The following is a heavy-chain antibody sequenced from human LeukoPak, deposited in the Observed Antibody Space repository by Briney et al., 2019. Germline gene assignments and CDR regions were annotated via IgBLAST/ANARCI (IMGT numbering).Heavy chain of an antibody. D-gene: IGHD3-10*01. CDR1: GYTFTGYY. J-gene: IGHJ5*02. V-gene: IGHV1-2*02. CDR3: ARDAGSYYINWLDP. Sequence: ASVKVSCKASGYTFTGYYMHWVRQAPGQGLEWMGWINPNSGGTNYAQKFQGRVTMTRDTSISTAYMELSRLRSDDTAVYYCARDAGSYYINWLDPWGQGTLVTVSS. CDR2: INPNSGGT.